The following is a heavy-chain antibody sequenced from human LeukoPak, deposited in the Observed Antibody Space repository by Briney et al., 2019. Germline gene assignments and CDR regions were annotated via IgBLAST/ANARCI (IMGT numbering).Heavy chain of an antibody. Sequence: SETLSLTCAVYGGSFSGYYWSWIRQPPGKGLEWIGEINHSGSTNYNPSLKSRVTVSVDTSKNQFSLKLSSVTAADTAVYYCARTYSSSVPFDYWGQGTLVTVSS. CDR3: ARTYSSSVPFDY. V-gene: IGHV4-34*01. CDR1: GGSFSGYY. D-gene: IGHD6-6*01. J-gene: IGHJ4*02. CDR2: INHSGST.